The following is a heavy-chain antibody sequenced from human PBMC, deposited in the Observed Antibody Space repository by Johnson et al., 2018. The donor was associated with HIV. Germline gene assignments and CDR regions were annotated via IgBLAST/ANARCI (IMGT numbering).Heavy chain of an antibody. CDR1: GFIFSSYA. CDR2: ISYDGSNK. CDR3: AKDFWPVGARGAFDI. J-gene: IGHJ3*02. V-gene: IGHV3-30*04. Sequence: QVQLVESGGGLVQPGGSLRLSCAASGFIFSSYAMHWVRQAPGKGMEWVAVISYDGSNKYYADSVKGRFTISRDNSKNTLYLQMNSLRAEDTAVYYCAKDFWPVGARGAFDIWGQGTMVTVSS. D-gene: IGHD1-26*01.